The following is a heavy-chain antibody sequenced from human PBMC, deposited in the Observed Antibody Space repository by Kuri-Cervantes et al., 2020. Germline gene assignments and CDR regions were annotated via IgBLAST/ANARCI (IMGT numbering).Heavy chain of an antibody. CDR2: IYTSGST. V-gene: IGHV4-4*07. CDR1: GGSISSYY. CDR3: ARGVTMVRGVITNGNFDY. Sequence: SETLSLTCTVSGGSISSYYWSWIRQPPGKGLEWIGRIYTSGSTNYNPSLKSRVTMSVDTSKNQFSLKLSSVTAADTAVYYCARGVTMVRGVITNGNFDYWGQGTLVTVSS. J-gene: IGHJ4*02. D-gene: IGHD3-10*01.